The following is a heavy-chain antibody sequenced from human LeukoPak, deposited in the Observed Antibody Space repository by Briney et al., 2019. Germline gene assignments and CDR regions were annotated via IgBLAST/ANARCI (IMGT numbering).Heavy chain of an antibody. CDR1: GFTVSSYF. V-gene: IGHV3-21*01. CDR3: ASPYCSSTSCSTLHDF. Sequence: GGSLRLSCAASGFTVSSYFMSWVRQAPGKRLEWVSSISWRSSDIEYADSVKGRFTISRDNAKSSLYLQMNSLRAEDTAVYYCASPYCSSTSCSTLHDFWGQGTLVTVSS. CDR2: ISWRSSDI. D-gene: IGHD2-2*01. J-gene: IGHJ4*02.